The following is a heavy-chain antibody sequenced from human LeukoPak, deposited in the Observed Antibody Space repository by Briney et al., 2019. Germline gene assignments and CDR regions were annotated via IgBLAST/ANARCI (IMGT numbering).Heavy chain of an antibody. V-gene: IGHV4-59*01. CDR1: GGSISSYY. J-gene: IGHJ5*02. D-gene: IGHD2-2*01. CDR2: IYYSGST. CDR3: ARVIVVVPAAISWFDP. Sequence: SETLSLTCTVSGGSISSYYWSWIRQPPGKGLEWIGYIYYSGSTNYNPSLKSRVTISVGTSKNQFSLKLSSVTAADTAVYYCARVIVVVPAAISWFDPWGQGTLVTVSS.